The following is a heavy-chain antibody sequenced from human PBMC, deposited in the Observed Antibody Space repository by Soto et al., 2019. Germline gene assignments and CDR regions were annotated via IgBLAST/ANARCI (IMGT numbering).Heavy chain of an antibody. CDR2: IYYSGTT. V-gene: IGHV4-61*01. J-gene: IGHJ4*02. CDR1: GDSVSNDNYY. Sequence: SETLSLTCAVSGDSVSNDNYYWSWIRQPPGKGLEWIGYIYYSGTTNYNSYLKSRLSLSVDMSKNQFSLKLASVTAADTAVYFCARSQRGRTAFTFDYWGQGAMVTVS. CDR3: ARSQRGRTAFTFDY. D-gene: IGHD3-16*01.